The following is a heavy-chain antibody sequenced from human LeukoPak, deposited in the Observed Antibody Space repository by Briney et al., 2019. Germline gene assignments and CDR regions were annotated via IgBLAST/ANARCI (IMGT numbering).Heavy chain of an antibody. J-gene: IGHJ5*02. CDR1: GFTFSSYA. CDR3: ARDIKAVAGYNWYDP. V-gene: IGHV3-23*01. CDR2: ILSSGGST. Sequence: GGSLRLSCAASGFTFSSYAMSWVRQAPGKGLEWVSGILSSGGSTYYADSVKGRFTISRDNSKNTLYLQMSSLRAEDAAIYYCARDIKAVAGYNWYDPWGRGTLVTVSS. D-gene: IGHD6-19*01.